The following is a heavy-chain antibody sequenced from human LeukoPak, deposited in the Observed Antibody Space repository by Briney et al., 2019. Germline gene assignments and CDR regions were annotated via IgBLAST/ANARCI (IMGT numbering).Heavy chain of an antibody. D-gene: IGHD6-19*01. V-gene: IGHV3-7*01. Sequence: GGSLRLSCAASGFTFSSYWMSWVRQAPGKGLEWVANIKQEGSEKYYVDSVKGRFTISRDNAKNSLYLQMNSLRAEDTAVYYCARDLGNIAVAATHFDYWGQGTLVTVSS. CDR3: ARDLGNIAVAATHFDY. CDR1: GFTFSSYW. J-gene: IGHJ4*02. CDR2: IKQEGSEK.